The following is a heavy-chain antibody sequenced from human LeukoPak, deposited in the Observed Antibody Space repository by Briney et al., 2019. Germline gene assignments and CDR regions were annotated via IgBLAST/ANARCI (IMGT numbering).Heavy chain of an antibody. D-gene: IGHD6-13*01. V-gene: IGHV3-48*03. Sequence: PGGSLRLSCAASGFTFSSYEMNWVRQAPGKGLEWVSYISSSGSTIYYAASVKGRFTISRDNAKNSLYLQMNSLRAEDTAVYYCASPYSSRWYELCYWGQGTLVTVSS. CDR2: ISSSGSTI. J-gene: IGHJ4*02. CDR3: ASPYSSRWYELCY. CDR1: GFTFSSYE.